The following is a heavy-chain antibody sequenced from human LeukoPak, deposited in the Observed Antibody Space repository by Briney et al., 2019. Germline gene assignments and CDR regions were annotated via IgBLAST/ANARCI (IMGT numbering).Heavy chain of an antibody. J-gene: IGHJ4*02. V-gene: IGHV3-48*01. CDR1: RFTCCSYS. CDR3: ARESRYFWSGYHYFDS. Sequence: GGSLRLSCAASRFTCCSYSMIWVRQAPGKGRVWVSYISRSSSTIYYADSVKGRFTISRDKAKNSLYLQRNSLRAEDPAVCYCARESRYFWSGYHYFDSWGQGTLVTVSS. CDR2: ISRSSSTI. D-gene: IGHD3-3*01.